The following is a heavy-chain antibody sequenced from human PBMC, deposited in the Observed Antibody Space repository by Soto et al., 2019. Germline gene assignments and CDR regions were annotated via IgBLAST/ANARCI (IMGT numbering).Heavy chain of an antibody. CDR2: LLHSGTT. J-gene: IGHJ3*01. CDR1: GDSISSPKW. CDR3: AYSSGWYRHDV. V-gene: IGHV4-4*02. D-gene: IGHD6-19*01. Sequence: QVQLQESGPGLVKPSGTLSLTCAVSGDSISSPKWWTWLRQPPGKGLEWIGYLLHSGTTNYNPSLKSRVTLSVDKPQIQFSLKLTSVTAADTSIYYCAYSSGWYRHDVWGQGTSVTVSS.